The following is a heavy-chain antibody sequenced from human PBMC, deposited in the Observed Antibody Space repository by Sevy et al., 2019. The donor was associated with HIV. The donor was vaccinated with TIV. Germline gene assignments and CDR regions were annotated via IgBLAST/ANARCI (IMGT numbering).Heavy chain of an antibody. J-gene: IGHJ6*02. D-gene: IGHD6-19*01. CDR3: ARDRSSGWYSPYYYGMDV. V-gene: IGHV3-33*01. CDR2: IWYDRSNK. CDR1: GFTFSSYG. Sequence: GGSLRLSCAASGFTFSSYGMHRVRQAPGKGLEWVAVIWYDRSNKYYADSVKGRFTISRDNSKNTLYLQMNSLRAEDTAVYYCARDRSSGWYSPYYYGMDVWGQGTTVTVSS.